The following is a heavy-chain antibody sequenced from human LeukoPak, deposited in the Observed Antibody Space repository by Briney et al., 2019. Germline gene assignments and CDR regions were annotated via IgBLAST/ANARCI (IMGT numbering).Heavy chain of an antibody. CDR3: ARYYDSSSPFDY. V-gene: IGHV1-18*01. Sequence: GASVKVSCKASGYTFTTYGISWVRQAPGQGLEWMGWISAHNGNTKYAQKFQGRVTMTTDTSTSTAYMELRSLRSDDTALYYCARYYDSSSPFDYWGQGTLVTVSS. CDR1: GYTFTTYG. J-gene: IGHJ4*02. CDR2: ISAHNGNT. D-gene: IGHD6-13*01.